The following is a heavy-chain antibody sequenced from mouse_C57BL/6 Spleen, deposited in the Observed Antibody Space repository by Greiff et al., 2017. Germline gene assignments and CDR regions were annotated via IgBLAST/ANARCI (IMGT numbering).Heavy chain of an antibody. V-gene: IGHV14-3*01. D-gene: IGHD2-4*01. CDR3: ARSYYDYGGGFAY. CDR1: GFNIKNTY. CDR2: IDPANGNT. J-gene: IGHJ3*01. Sequence: EVQLVESVAELVRPGASVKLSCTASGFNIKNTYMHWVQQRPEQGLEWLGRIDPANGNTKYAPKFQGKATITADTSSNTAYLQLSSLTSEDTAIYYGARSYYDYGGGFAYWGQGTLVTVSA.